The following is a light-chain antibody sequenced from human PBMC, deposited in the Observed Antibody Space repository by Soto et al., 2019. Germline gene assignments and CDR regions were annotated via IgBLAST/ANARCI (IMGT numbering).Light chain of an antibody. CDR2: GAS. Sequence: EIVLTQSPGTLSLSPGEIATLSCRASQSVSSSFLAWYQQKPGQAPRLLIYGASSRATGIPDRFSGSGSGTAFTLTISRLEPEDVAVYYCQQYGSSPLTFGGGTKVEIK. V-gene: IGKV3-20*01. CDR3: QQYGSSPLT. J-gene: IGKJ4*01. CDR1: QSVSSSF.